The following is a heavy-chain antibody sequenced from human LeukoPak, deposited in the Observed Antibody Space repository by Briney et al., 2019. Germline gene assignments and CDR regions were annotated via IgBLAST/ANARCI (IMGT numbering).Heavy chain of an antibody. CDR1: GFTFSSYG. V-gene: IGHV3-30*02. CDR2: IRYDGSNK. Sequence: GGSLRLSCAASGFTFSSYGMHWVRQAPGKGLEWVAFIRYDGSNKYYADSVKGRFTISRDNSKNTLYLQMNSLRAEDTAVYYCAKGFTIFGVALDYWGQGTLVTVSS. CDR3: AKGFTIFGVALDY. D-gene: IGHD3-3*01. J-gene: IGHJ4*02.